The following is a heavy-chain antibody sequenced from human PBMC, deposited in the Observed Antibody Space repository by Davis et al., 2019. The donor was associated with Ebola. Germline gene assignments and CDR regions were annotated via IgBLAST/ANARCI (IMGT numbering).Heavy chain of an antibody. D-gene: IGHD6-13*01. CDR3: ALEGVGQQLALIYYYYGMDV. J-gene: IGHJ6*04. CDR1: GYTFTSYG. V-gene: IGHV1-2*06. Sequence: AASVKVSCKASGYTFTSYGISWVRQAPGQGLEWMGRINPNSGGTNYAQKFQGRVTMTRDTSISTAYMELSRLRSDDTAVYYCALEGVGQQLALIYYYYGMDVWGKGTTVTVSS. CDR2: INPNSGGT.